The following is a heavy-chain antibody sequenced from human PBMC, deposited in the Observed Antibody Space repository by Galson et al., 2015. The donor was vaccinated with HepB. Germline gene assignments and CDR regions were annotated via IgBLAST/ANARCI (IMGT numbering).Heavy chain of an antibody. CDR2: ISGSGSNT. Sequence: SLRLSCAASGFTFSSCAMTWVRQAPGKGLEWVSAISGSGSNTYYADSVKGRFTISRDNSKNTLYLQMNSLRAEDTAVYVCAKKREKSGWYAYYGMDFWGQGTTVTVSS. D-gene: IGHD6-19*01. CDR3: AKKREKSGWYAYYGMDF. J-gene: IGHJ6*02. V-gene: IGHV3-23*01. CDR1: GFTFSSCA.